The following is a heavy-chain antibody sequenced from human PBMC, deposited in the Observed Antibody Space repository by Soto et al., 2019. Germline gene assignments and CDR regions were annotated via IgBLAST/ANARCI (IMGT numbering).Heavy chain of an antibody. V-gene: IGHV3-33*01. CDR3: ARDLYYYDSSGYYYFDYYGMDV. J-gene: IGHJ6*02. Sequence: GGSLRRSCAASGFTFRSYGMHWVRQAPGKGLGWVAVIWYDGSNKYYADSVKGRFTISRDNSKNTLYLQMNSLRAEDTAVYYCARDLYYYDSSGYYYFDYYGMDVWGQGTTVTVSS. CDR1: GFTFRSYG. D-gene: IGHD3-22*01. CDR2: IWYDGSNK.